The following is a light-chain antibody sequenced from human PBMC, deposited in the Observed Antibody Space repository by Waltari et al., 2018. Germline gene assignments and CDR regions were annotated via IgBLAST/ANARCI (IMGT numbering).Light chain of an antibody. CDR1: SSDVGGYNY. Sequence: QSALTQPASVSGSPGQSITIPCTGTSSDVGGYNYVSWYQQHPGKAPKLMIYDVTNLPSGVSNRFSGSKSDNTASLTISGLQAEDEADYYCSSFTSRTTVIFGGGTKLTVL. CDR3: SSFTSRTTVI. CDR2: DVT. J-gene: IGLJ2*01. V-gene: IGLV2-14*03.